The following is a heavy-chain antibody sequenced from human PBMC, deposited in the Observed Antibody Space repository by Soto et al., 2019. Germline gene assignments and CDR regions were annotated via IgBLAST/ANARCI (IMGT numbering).Heavy chain of an antibody. J-gene: IGHJ3*02. V-gene: IGHV1-3*01. CDR1: GYTFTSYA. Sequence: ASVKVSCKASGYTFTSYAMHWVRQAPGQRLEWMGWINAGNGNTKYSQKFQGRVTITRDTSASTAYMELSSLRSEDTAVYYCARDPVSYDSSGYLGDAFDIWGQGTMVTVSS. D-gene: IGHD3-22*01. CDR3: ARDPVSYDSSGYLGDAFDI. CDR2: INAGNGNT.